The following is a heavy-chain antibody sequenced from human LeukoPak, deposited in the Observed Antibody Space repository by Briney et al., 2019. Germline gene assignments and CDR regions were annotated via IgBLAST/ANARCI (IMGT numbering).Heavy chain of an antibody. J-gene: IGHJ4*02. CDR3: VASYGGYVLDY. CDR2: VFNNGGT. CDR1: GGSIGSYH. Sequence: SETLSLACSVSGGSIGSYHWNWIRQPSGKGLEWIGIVFNNGGTKHNPSLKSRVAISVDTSKNQFALKLSSVTAADTAVYYCVASYGGYVLDYWGQGALVIVSS. V-gene: IGHV4-59*01. D-gene: IGHD5-12*01.